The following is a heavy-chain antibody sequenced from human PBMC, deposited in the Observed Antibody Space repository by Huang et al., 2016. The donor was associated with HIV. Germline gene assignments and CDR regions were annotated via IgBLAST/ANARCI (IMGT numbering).Heavy chain of an antibody. J-gene: IGHJ4*02. CDR2: IRNDVRKK. CDR1: GFIRSNYG. CDR3: ARGDYYDSSGYHPGYFDY. Sequence: VQLIESGGGVVQPGKSLRLSCARSGFIRSNYGRHWVRQAAGKGLKWVAVIRNDVRKKNYADSVRGRFTVGRDNGNNTLFLQMRSLGVDDTAVYYCARGDYYDSSGYHPGYFDYWGQGILVTVSS. V-gene: IGHV3-33*04. D-gene: IGHD3-22*01.